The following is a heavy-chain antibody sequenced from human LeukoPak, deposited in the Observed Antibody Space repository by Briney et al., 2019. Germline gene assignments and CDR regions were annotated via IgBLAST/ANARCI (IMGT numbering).Heavy chain of an antibody. CDR2: IYTSGST. J-gene: IGHJ3*02. D-gene: IGHD6-13*01. CDR1: GGSISSYY. V-gene: IGHV4-4*07. CDR3: ARVRGIAAALGAFDI. Sequence: SETLSLTCTVSGGSISSYYGSWIRQPAGKGLEWMGRIYTSGSTNYNPSLKSRVTMSVDTSKNQFSLKLSSVTAADTAVYYCARVRGIAAALGAFDIWGQGTMVTVPS.